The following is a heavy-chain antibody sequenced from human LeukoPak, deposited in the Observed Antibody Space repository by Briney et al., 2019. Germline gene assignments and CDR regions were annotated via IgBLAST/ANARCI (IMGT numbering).Heavy chain of an antibody. CDR3: AKDPNPNPRGIFEY. CDR1: GFTFNNYA. Sequence: PGGSLRLSRAASGFTFNNYAMNWVRQAPGKGLEWVSGLSTSGDNTYYTNSVKGRFTISRDNSKNTLYLQMNSLRAEDTAVYYCAKDPNPNPRGIFEYWGQGTLVTVSS. V-gene: IGHV3-23*01. J-gene: IGHJ4*02. D-gene: IGHD6-13*01. CDR2: LSTSGDNT.